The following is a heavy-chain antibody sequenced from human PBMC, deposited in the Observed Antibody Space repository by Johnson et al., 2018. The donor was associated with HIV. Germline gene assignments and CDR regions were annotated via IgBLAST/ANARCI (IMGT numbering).Heavy chain of an antibody. CDR2: INSDGSST. CDR3: ALVLGYCSGGSCYDAFDI. Sequence: SRINSDGSSTSYADSVKGRFTISRDNAKNTLYLQMKSLRAEDTAVYYCALVLGYCSGGSCYDAFDIWGQGTMVTVSS. J-gene: IGHJ3*02. V-gene: IGHV3-74*01. D-gene: IGHD2-15*01.